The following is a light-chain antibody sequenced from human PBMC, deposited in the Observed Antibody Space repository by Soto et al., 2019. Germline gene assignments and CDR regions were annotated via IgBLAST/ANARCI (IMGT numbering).Light chain of an antibody. CDR2: TTS. CDR3: QQNYNNPYT. J-gene: IGKJ2*01. V-gene: IGKV1-39*01. CDR1: QSISGY. Sequence: DIQMTQSPSSLSASVGDRVTITCRTSQSISGYLNWYQHKPGKAPELLIYTTSTLQSGVPSRFTGSGSGTDFSLTISSLQPEDFATYYCQQNYNNPYTFGQGTKLEI.